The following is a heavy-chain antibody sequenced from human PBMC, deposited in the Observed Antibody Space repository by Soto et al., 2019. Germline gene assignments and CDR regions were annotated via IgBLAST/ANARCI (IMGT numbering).Heavy chain of an antibody. CDR1: GCPISRSNYY. CDR3: ASGVAGYFDY. V-gene: IGHV4-39*01. Sequence: QLQLQESGPGLVKPSETLSLTCTVSGCPISRSNYYWGWIRQPPGSGLEWIGSVYYSGSTYYNPSLKCRVTISVDSSKIQISLKLNSVTAADTAVYYCASGVAGYFDYWGQGTLVTFSS. J-gene: IGHJ4*02. D-gene: IGHD6-19*01. CDR2: VYYSGST.